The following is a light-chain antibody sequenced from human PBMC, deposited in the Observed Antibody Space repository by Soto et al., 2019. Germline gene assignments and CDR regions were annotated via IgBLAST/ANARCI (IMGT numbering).Light chain of an antibody. CDR2: SAS. CDR1: QSISTE. Sequence: EIVMTQSPATLSVSPGERATLSCRASQSISTELAWYQQKPGQPPRLLIYSASTRATGLPARFTGSGSGSEFTLTISGLQSGDFAVYYCQQGHSWPLTFGQGTRLEI. CDR3: QQGHSWPLT. V-gene: IGKV3-15*01. J-gene: IGKJ2*01.